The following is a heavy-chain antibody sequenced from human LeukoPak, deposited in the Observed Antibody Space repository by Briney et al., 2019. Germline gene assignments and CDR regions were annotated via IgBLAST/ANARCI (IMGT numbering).Heavy chain of an antibody. V-gene: IGHV4-34*01. J-gene: IGHJ4*02. CDR2: INHSGST. CDR3: ARGGPYYYDSSGYLDY. Sequence: TSETLSLTCTVSGGSISSYYWSWIRQPPGKGLEWIGEINHSGSTNYNPSLKSRVTISVDTSKNQFSLKLSSVTAADTAVYYCARGGPYYYDSSGYLDYWGQGTLVTVSS. D-gene: IGHD3-22*01. CDR1: GGSISSYY.